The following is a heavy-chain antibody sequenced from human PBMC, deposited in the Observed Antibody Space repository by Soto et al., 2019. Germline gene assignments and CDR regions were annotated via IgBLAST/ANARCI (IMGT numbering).Heavy chain of an antibody. J-gene: IGHJ6*01. CDR1: GGSISSGGYY. D-gene: IGHD4-17*01. CDR2: ISYSGST. Sequence: QVQLQESGPGLVKPSQTMSLTCTVSGGSISSGGYYWSWIRQHPGKGLAWIGYISYSGSTNYNPSLKSRVTISLDTSKNRFSLKLSSVTAADTAVYYCARDRGRTVTTSYYQYYGMDVW. V-gene: IGHV4-31*03. CDR3: ARDRGRTVTTSYYQYYGMDV.